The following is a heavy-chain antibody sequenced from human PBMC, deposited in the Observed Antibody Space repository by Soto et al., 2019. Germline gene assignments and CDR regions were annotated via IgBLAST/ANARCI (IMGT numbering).Heavy chain of an antibody. D-gene: IGHD2-15*01. CDR1: GGSISTYY. CDR2: IYYSGST. CDR3: AGARDCSDGTCYSWWVDP. Sequence: QVQLQESGPGLVKPSETLSLTCTVSGGSISTYYWSWIRQPPGKGLEWIGHIYYSGSTNYNSSLKSRVTISLDTSKSQLSLKMNSVTAADTAMYYCAGARDCSDGTCYSWWVDPWGQGTLVTVSS. J-gene: IGHJ5*02. V-gene: IGHV4-59*01.